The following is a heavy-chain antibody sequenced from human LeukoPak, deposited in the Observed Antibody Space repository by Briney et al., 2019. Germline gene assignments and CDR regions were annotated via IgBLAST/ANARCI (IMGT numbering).Heavy chain of an antibody. J-gene: IGHJ6*03. D-gene: IGHD3-3*01. CDR1: GYTFTSYY. CDR2: INPSGGST. V-gene: IGHV1-46*01. CDR3: ARAGGPLIFGEVYRPEDYYYYMDV. Sequence: EASVKVSCKASGYTFTSYYMHWVRQAPGQGLEWMGIINPSGGSTSYAQKFQGRVTITTDESTSTAYMELSSLRSEDTAVYYCARAGGPLIFGEVYRPEDYYYYMDVWGKGTTVTVSS.